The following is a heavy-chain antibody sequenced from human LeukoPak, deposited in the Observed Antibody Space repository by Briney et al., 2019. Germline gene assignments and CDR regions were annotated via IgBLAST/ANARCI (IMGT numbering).Heavy chain of an antibody. Sequence: PGGSLRLSCAASGFTFSSFWMTWVRQSPGKGLEWVAIIKKDGSEKYCVDSVKGRFTISRDNAKNSLYLQMSSLRAEDTAVYYCARVWWSHAGGAEYWGQGALVTVSS. CDR3: ARVWWSHAGGAEY. J-gene: IGHJ4*02. CDR2: IKKDGSEK. CDR1: GFTFSSFW. D-gene: IGHD3-16*01. V-gene: IGHV3-7*05.